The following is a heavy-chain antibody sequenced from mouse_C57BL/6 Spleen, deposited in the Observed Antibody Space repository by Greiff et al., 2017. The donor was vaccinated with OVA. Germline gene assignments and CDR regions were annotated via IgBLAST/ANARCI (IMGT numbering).Heavy chain of an antibody. Sequence: GGGLVQPKGSLKLSCAASGFTFNTYAMHWVRQAPGKGLEWVARIRSKISNYATYYADSVKDRFAISRDDSQSMLYLQMNNLKTEDTAMYYCVRDRGMDYWGQGTSVTVSS. D-gene: IGHD3-3*01. CDR2: IRSKISNYAT. CDR3: VRDRGMDY. CDR1: GFTFNTYA. V-gene: IGHV10-3*01. J-gene: IGHJ4*01.